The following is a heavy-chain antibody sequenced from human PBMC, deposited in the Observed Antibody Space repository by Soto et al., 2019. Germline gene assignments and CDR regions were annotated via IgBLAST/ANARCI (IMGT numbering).Heavy chain of an antibody. CDR1: GFTFSSYA. Sequence: GGSLRLSCAASGFTFSSYAMSWVRQAPGKGLEWVSAISGSGGSTYYADSVKGRFTISRDNSKNTLYLQMNSLRAEDTAVYYCAKGGYYYDSSGYPMPPYFDYWGQGTLVTVSS. V-gene: IGHV3-23*01. CDR2: ISGSGGST. D-gene: IGHD3-22*01. J-gene: IGHJ4*02. CDR3: AKGGYYYDSSGYPMPPYFDY.